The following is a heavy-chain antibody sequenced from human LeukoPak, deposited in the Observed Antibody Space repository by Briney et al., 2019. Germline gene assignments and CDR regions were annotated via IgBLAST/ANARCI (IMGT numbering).Heavy chain of an antibody. J-gene: IGHJ6*03. V-gene: IGHV4-31*03. Sequence: SETLSLTCTVSGDSINSGYHWSWIRQQPGKGLEWIGNIYYNGRTYYKTSLKSRIIKSVDMSKNQISLQLSSVTAADTAVYYCARDLRGSPMDVWGKGTPVAVSS. CDR3: ARDLRGSPMDV. D-gene: IGHD1-26*01. CDR1: GDSINSGYH. CDR2: IYYNGRT.